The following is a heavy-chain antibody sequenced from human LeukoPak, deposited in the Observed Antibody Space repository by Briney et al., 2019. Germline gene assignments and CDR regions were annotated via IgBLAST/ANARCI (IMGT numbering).Heavy chain of an antibody. D-gene: IGHD3-3*01. CDR3: AKESVFLSGHGGDPHY. CDR1: GFTFSSYG. J-gene: IGHJ4*02. Sequence: GGSLTLSCAASGFTFSSYGMHWVRQAPGKGLEWVAFIRYDGNNEYYGDSGKGRFTISRDNSKKTLYLQMNSLRHEDTAVYYCAKESVFLSGHGGDPHYWGQGTLVTVSS. V-gene: IGHV3-30*02. CDR2: IRYDGNNE.